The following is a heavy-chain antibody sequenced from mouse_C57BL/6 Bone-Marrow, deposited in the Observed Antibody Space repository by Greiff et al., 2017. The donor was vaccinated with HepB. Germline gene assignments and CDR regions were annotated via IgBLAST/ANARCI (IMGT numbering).Heavy chain of an antibody. Sequence: VQLVESGAELVKPGASVKISCKASGYAFSSYWMNWVKQRPGKGLEWIGQIYPGDGDTNYNGKFKGKATLTADKSSSTAYMQLSSLTSEDSAVYLCAREGYYCGSSPYYFDYWGQGTTLTVSS. V-gene: IGHV1-80*01. D-gene: IGHD1-1*01. CDR2: IYPGDGDT. CDR3: AREGYYCGSSPYYFDY. CDR1: GYAFSSYW. J-gene: IGHJ2*01.